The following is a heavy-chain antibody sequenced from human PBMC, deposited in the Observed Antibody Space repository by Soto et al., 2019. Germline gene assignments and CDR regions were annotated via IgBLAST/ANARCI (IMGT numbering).Heavy chain of an antibody. J-gene: IGHJ6*02. CDR2: ISLYSDGT. D-gene: IGHD4-17*01. CDR1: GYTFSNYG. V-gene: IGHV1-18*01. Sequence: ASVKVSCKTSGYTFSNYGITWVRQAPGQPLEWLGWISLYSDGTNYAQKFQGRVSMTTDTSTTTAYMELRSLRSDDTAVYYCARDIVTVTTPYYYYGMDVWGQGTTVTVSS. CDR3: ARDIVTVTTPYYYYGMDV.